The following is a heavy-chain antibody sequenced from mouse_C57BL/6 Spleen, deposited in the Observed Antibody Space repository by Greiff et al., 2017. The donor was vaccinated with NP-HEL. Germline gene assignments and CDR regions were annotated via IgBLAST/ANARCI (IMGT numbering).Heavy chain of an antibody. J-gene: IGHJ4*01. CDR2: IYPRSGNT. V-gene: IGHV1-81*01. CDR3: ARGGLRRGSGAMDY. D-gene: IGHD2-2*01. CDR1: GYTFTSYG. Sequence: VKLVESGAELARPGASVKLSCKASGYTFTSYGISWVKQRTGQGLEWIGEIYPRSGNTYYNEKFKGKATLTADKSSSTAYMELRSLTSEDSAVYFCARGGLRRGSGAMDYWGQGTSVTVSS.